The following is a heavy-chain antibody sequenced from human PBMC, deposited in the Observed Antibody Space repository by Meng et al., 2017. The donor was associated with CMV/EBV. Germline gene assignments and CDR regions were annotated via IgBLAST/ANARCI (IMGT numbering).Heavy chain of an antibody. CDR1: GYTFTSYY. J-gene: IGHJ5*02. V-gene: IGHV1-18*04. CDR2: ISAYNGNT. D-gene: IGHD2-2*01. Sequence: ASVKVSCKASGYTFTSYYMHWVRQAPGQGLEWMGWISAYNGNTNYAQKLQGRVTMTTDTSTSTAYMELRSLRSDDTAVYYCARDEIGYCSSTSCRNWFDPWGQGTLVTVSS. CDR3: ARDEIGYCSSTSCRNWFDP.